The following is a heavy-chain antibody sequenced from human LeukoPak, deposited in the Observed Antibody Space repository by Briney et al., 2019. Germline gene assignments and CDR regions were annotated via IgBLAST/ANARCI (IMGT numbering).Heavy chain of an antibody. J-gene: IGHJ6*02. Sequence: GRSLRLSCAASGFTFSSYGMHWVRQAPGKGLEWVAVIWYDGSNKYYADSVKGRFTISRDNSKNTLYLQMNSLRAEDTGVYYCARGESGWYYYYYGMDVWGQGTTITVSS. CDR1: GFTFSSYG. CDR2: IWYDGSNK. D-gene: IGHD6-19*01. CDR3: ARGESGWYYYYYGMDV. V-gene: IGHV3-33*01.